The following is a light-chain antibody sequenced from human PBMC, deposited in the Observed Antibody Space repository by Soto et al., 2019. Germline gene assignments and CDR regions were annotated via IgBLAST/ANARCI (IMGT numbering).Light chain of an antibody. J-gene: IGKJ1*01. Sequence: EIVMTQSPATLSFSPGESVSLSCRASQSVNSKLAWYQQKPGQAPRLLIYGASSRATGIPDRFSGSGSGTDFTLTISSLQPEDFATYYCQQLKTFGQGTKVDIK. CDR1: QSVNSK. CDR3: QQLKT. CDR2: GAS. V-gene: IGKV3D-15*01.